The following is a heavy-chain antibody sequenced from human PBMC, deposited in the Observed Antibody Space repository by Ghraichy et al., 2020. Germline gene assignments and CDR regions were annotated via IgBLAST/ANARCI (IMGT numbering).Heavy chain of an antibody. CDR3: ARSLIAVAGTDYYYYYMDV. V-gene: IGHV1-3*01. CDR2: INAGNGNT. Sequence: ASVKVSCKASGYTFTIYAMHWVRQAPGQRLEWMGWINAGNGNTKYSQKFQGRVTITRDTSASTAYMELSSLRSEDTAVYYCARSLIAVAGTDYYYYYMDVWGKGTTVTVSS. D-gene: IGHD6-19*01. J-gene: IGHJ6*03. CDR1: GYTFTIYA.